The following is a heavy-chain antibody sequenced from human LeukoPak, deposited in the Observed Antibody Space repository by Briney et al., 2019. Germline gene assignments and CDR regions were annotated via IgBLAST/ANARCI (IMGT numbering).Heavy chain of an antibody. Sequence: GSLRLSCAASGLTFTDYYMHWIRQAPGKGLEWVSFIGGSASNIYYADSVKGRFTISRDNAKNSLYLQMNSLRAEDTAVYYCAKEWSAFDIWGQGTMVTVSS. CDR3: AKEWSAFDI. V-gene: IGHV3-11*04. CDR1: GLTFTDYY. D-gene: IGHD2-15*01. J-gene: IGHJ3*02. CDR2: IGGSASNI.